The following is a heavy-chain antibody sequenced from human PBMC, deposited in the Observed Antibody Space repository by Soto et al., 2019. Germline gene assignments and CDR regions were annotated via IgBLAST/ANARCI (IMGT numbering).Heavy chain of an antibody. V-gene: IGHV4-59*08. CDR2: IYYSVST. D-gene: IGHD3-22*01. CDR3: ARLGFLNLYDSSGYYYADAFDI. Sequence: PSETLSLTCTVSGGSISSYYWSWIRQPPGKGLEWIGYIYYSVSTNYNPSLKSRVTISVDTSKNQFSLKLSSVTAADTAVYYCARLGFLNLYDSSGYYYADAFDIWGQGTMVTVSS. J-gene: IGHJ3*02. CDR1: GGSISSYY.